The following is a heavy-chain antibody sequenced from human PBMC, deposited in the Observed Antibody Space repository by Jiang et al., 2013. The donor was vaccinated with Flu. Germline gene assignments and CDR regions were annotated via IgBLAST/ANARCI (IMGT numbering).Heavy chain of an antibody. CDR1: GYTFTSYD. V-gene: IGHV1-8*01. Sequence: SCKASGYTFTSYDINWVRQATGQGLEWMGWMNPNSGNTGYAQKFQGRVTMTRNTSINTAYMELSSLRSEDTAVYYCARWELLLDWFDPWGQGTLVTVSS. J-gene: IGHJ5*02. D-gene: IGHD1-26*01. CDR2: MNPNSGNT. CDR3: ARWELLLDWFDP.